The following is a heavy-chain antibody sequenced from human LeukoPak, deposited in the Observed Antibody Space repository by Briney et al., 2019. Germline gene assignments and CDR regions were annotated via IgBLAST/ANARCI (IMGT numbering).Heavy chain of an antibody. Sequence: SETLSLTCTVSGGSISSSSYYWGWIRQPPGKVLEWIESIYYSGATHYNPSLKSRVTMSVATSKNHFSLTLGSVTAADRAVYYCARLYGSAYVDYWGQGTLVTVSS. V-gene: IGHV4-39*02. CDR2: IYYSGAT. CDR1: GGSISSSSYY. J-gene: IGHJ4*02. CDR3: ARLYGSAYVDY. D-gene: IGHD3-10*01.